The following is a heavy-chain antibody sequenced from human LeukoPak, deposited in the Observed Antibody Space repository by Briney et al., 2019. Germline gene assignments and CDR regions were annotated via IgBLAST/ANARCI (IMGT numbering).Heavy chain of an antibody. CDR1: GFTFSTYW. Sequence: QSGGSLRLSCEASGFTFSTYWISWVRQAPGKGLEWVANIKQDGSEKYYVDSVKGRFTISRDNAKNSLYLQMNSLRAEDTAMYYCARDSAGNDYWGQGTLVTVSS. CDR3: ARDSAGNDY. CDR2: IKQDGSEK. V-gene: IGHV3-7*01. D-gene: IGHD6-13*01. J-gene: IGHJ4*02.